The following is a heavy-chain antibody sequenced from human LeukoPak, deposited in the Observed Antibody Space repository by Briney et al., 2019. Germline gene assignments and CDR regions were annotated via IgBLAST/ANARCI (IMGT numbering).Heavy chain of an antibody. CDR1: GGSFSGYY. D-gene: IGHD2/OR15-2a*01. V-gene: IGHV4-34*01. CDR2: INHSGST. Sequence: SETLSLTRAVYGGSFSGYYWSWIRQPPGKGLEWIGEINHSGSTYYNPSLKSRVTISVDTSKNQFSLKLSSVTAADTAVYYCARVPSFSAEYSQPTWGQGTMVTVSS. J-gene: IGHJ3*01. CDR3: ARVPSFSAEYSQPT.